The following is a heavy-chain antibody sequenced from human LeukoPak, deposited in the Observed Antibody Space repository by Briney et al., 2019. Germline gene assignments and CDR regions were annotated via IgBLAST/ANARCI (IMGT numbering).Heavy chain of an antibody. D-gene: IGHD3-22*01. CDR2: MNTSGST. CDR1: GGSIINYY. CDR3: GRDREDYYDGSGYYDFYYIVV. Sequence: KPWETLSLTCSVSGGSIINYYWTWIRQPAGKGLECIGRMNTSGSTKYNPSLKSRVTMSVDTSKNQYSLKLTSVTAADTAVYYYGRDREDYYDGSGYYDFYYIVVWGKGTTVTVSS. J-gene: IGHJ6*03. V-gene: IGHV4-4*07.